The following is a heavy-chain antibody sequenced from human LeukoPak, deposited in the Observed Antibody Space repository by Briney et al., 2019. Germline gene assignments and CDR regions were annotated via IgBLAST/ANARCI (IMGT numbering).Heavy chain of an antibody. Sequence: GGSLRLSCTASGFSFSGHWMHWARHLPGKGLVWVSRISPTGSTTSYADSVKGRFTVSRDNAKNTLYLQVNNLRAEDTAVYYCARGPASNWSGLDFWGQGTLLTFSS. CDR3: ARGPASNWSGLDF. CDR1: GFSFSGHW. D-gene: IGHD6-6*01. CDR2: ISPTGSTT. J-gene: IGHJ4*02. V-gene: IGHV3-74*01.